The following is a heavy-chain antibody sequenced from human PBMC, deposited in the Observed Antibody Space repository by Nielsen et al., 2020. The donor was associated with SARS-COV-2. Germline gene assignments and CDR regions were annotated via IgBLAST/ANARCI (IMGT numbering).Heavy chain of an antibody. CDR2: ISWNSGSI. Sequence: SLTLSCAASAFTFDDYAIHWVRHAPGKGLEWVSGISWNSGSIGYADSVKGRFTISRDNAKNSLYLQMNSLRDEDTDVYYCAKDMGPVIWYFYLWGTGPLVTVAS. CDR1: AFTFDDYA. V-gene: IGHV3-9*01. CDR3: AKDMGPVIWYFYL. J-gene: IGHJ2*01. D-gene: IGHD3-10*01.